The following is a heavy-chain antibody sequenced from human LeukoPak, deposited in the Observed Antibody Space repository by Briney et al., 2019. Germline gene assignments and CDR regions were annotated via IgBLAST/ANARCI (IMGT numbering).Heavy chain of an antibody. J-gene: IGHJ4*02. CDR1: GYTFTIYG. CDR3: ARDRDYDSIGFDY. V-gene: IGHV1-2*02. CDR2: INPNSGGT. Sequence: GASVKVSCKASGYTFTIYGISWVRQATGQGLEWMGWINPNSGGTNYAQKFQGRVTMTRDTSISTAYMELSRLRSDDTAVYYCARDRDYDSIGFDYWGQGTLVTVSS. D-gene: IGHD3-22*01.